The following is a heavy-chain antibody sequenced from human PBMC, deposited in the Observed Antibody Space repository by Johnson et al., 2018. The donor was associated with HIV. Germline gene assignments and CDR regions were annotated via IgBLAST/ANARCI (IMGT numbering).Heavy chain of an antibody. CDR3: VRDVGPLDI. CDR1: GFTFSNAW. V-gene: IGHV3-30*03. CDR2: ISFDGNDK. Sequence: QVQLVESGGGLVKPGGSLRLSCAASGFTFSNAWMSWVRQAPGKGLEWVSLISFDGNDKYYADSVKGRFTISRDNSKNTLYLQMNSLRVEDTAVYYCVRDVGPLDIWGQGTLVTVS. J-gene: IGHJ3*02.